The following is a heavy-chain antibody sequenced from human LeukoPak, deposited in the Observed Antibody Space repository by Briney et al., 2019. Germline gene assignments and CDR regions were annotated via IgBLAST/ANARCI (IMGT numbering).Heavy chain of an antibody. CDR1: GFTFSSDA. CDR3: AKDWHFDL. CDR2: IIGGSGAST. V-gene: IGHV3-23*01. J-gene: IGHJ2*01. Sequence: GGSLRLSCVASGFTFSSDAMTWVRQAPGKGLEWVAGIIGGSGASTYYADPAKGRFTVSRDNSRNTVYLQMNRLRAEDTALYYCAKDWHFDLWGRGTLVTVSS.